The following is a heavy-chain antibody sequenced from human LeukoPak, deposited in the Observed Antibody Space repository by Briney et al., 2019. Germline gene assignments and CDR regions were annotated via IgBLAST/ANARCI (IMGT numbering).Heavy chain of an antibody. D-gene: IGHD6-13*01. CDR1: GGSFSGYY. Sequence: PSETLSLTCAVYGGSFSGYYWSWIRQPPGKGLEWIGEINHSGSTNYNPSLKSRVTISVDTSKNQFSPKLSSVTAADTAVYYCARLHRGVAAAGTGYYFDYWGQGTLVTVSS. J-gene: IGHJ4*02. CDR3: ARLHRGVAAAGTGYYFDY. CDR2: INHSGST. V-gene: IGHV4-34*01.